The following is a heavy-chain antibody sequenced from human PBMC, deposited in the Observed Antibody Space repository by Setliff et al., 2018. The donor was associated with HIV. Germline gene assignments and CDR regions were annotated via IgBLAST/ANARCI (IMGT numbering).Heavy chain of an antibody. V-gene: IGHV3-48*01. D-gene: IGHD3-22*01. CDR2: VSGRGDSI. CDR3: AKELAASGLGYFDS. J-gene: IGHJ4*02. CDR1: GFTFSSYS. Sequence: PGGSLRLSCAGSGFTFSSYSLNWVRQAPGKGLEWVSYVSGRGDSIYYAASVKGRFTISRDNAKNSLYLQMNSLRAEDTAEYYCAKELAASGLGYFDSWGRGILVTVSS.